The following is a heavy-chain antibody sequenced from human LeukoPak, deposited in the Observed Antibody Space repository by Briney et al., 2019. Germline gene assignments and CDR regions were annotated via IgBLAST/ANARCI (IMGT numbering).Heavy chain of an antibody. V-gene: IGHV4-39*07. Sequence: PSETLSLTCTVSGGSISSNGYYWGWIRQSPGEGLEWIGNIYYSGITYYNASLKSRVTISVDTSKNQFSLKLSSVTAADTAVYYCARGDTAMAPRDDAFDIWGQGTMVTVSS. CDR2: IYYSGIT. D-gene: IGHD5-18*01. CDR1: GGSISSNGYY. J-gene: IGHJ3*02. CDR3: ARGDTAMAPRDDAFDI.